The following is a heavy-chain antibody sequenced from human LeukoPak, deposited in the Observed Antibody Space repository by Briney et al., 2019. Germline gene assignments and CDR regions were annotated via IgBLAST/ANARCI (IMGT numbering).Heavy chain of an antibody. J-gene: IGHJ6*02. D-gene: IGHD2-21*02. V-gene: IGHV4-31*11. CDR3: ARDRRGECGGDCYPPLYYYGMDV. Sequence: KPSETLSLTCAVYGGSFSGYYWSWIRQHPGKGLEWIGYIYYSGSTYYNPSLKSRVTISVDTSKNQFSLKLSSVTAADTAVYYCARDRRGECGGDCYPPLYYYGMDVWGQGTTVTVSS. CDR1: GGSFSGYY. CDR2: IYYSGST.